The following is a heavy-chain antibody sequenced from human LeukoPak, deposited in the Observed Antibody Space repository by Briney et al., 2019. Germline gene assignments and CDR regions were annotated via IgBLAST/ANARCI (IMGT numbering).Heavy chain of an antibody. CDR2: IYSDDST. J-gene: IGHJ6*02. V-gene: IGHV3-66*01. Sequence: GGSLRLSCEASGFTVSSNDMSWVRQAPGKGLEWVSVIYSDDSTYYADSVKGRITISRDNSKNTLYLQMTSLRAEDTAVYYCARECGGDCYSKAANYYYYYGMDVWGQGTTVSVSS. CDR3: ARECGGDCYSKAANYYYYYGMDV. CDR1: GFTVSSND. D-gene: IGHD2-21*02.